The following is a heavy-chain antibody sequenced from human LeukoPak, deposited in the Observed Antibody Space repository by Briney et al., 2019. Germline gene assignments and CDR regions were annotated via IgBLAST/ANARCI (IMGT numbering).Heavy chain of an antibody. V-gene: IGHV4-31*03. J-gene: IGHJ4*02. Sequence: SESLSLTCTVSGGSISSGGYYWSWIRQHPGKGLEWIGYIYYSGSTNYNPSLRSRITISLDTSKNQLSLKLSSVIAADTAVYYCARLRHNGYSYGYVDYWGQGTLVTVSS. D-gene: IGHD5-18*01. CDR1: GGSISSGGYY. CDR3: ARLRHNGYSYGYVDY. CDR2: IYYSGST.